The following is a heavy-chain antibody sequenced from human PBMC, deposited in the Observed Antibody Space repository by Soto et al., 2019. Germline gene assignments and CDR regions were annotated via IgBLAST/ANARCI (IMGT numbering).Heavy chain of an antibody. Sequence: TLSLTCTVSGGSISSYYWSWIRQPPGKGLEWIGYIYYSGITNYNPSLKSRVTISVDTSKNQFSLKLSSVTAADTAVYYCARYKSNYYYGMDVWGQGTTVTVSS. CDR3: ARYKSNYYYGMDV. D-gene: IGHD1-20*01. CDR2: IYYSGIT. J-gene: IGHJ6*02. CDR1: GGSISSYY. V-gene: IGHV4-59*01.